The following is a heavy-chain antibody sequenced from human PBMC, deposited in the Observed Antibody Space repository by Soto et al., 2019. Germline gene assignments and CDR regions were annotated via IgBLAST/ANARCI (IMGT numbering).Heavy chain of an antibody. V-gene: IGHV3-48*01. CDR3: AAEATILNWFDP. CDR1: GFIFSSYG. J-gene: IGHJ5*02. D-gene: IGHD5-12*01. Sequence: PGGSLRLSCAASGFIFSSYGMHWVRQAPGKGLEWVSYISSSSSTIYYADSVKGRFTISRDNAKNSLYLQMNSLRAEDTAVYYCAAEATILNWFDPWGQGTLVTVSS. CDR2: ISSSSSTI.